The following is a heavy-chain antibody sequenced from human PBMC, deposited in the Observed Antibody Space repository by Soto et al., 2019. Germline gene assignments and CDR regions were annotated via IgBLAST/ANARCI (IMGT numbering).Heavy chain of an antibody. Sequence: QVPLVQSGAEVKKPGSSVKVSCKASGGTFSSYAISWVRQAPGQGLEWMGGIIPIFGTANYAQKFQGRVTITADEXTXTXXMELSSLRSEDTAVYYCARGPNPWDSTLEGYGMDVWGQGTTVTVSS. CDR3: ARGPNPWDSTLEGYGMDV. CDR1: GGTFSSYA. J-gene: IGHJ6*02. D-gene: IGHD1-26*01. CDR2: IIPIFGTA. V-gene: IGHV1-69*12.